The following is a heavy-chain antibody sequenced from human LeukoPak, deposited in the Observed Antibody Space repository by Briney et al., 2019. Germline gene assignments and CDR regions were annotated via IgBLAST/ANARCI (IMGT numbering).Heavy chain of an antibody. CDR1: GYTFTSYG. J-gene: IGHJ6*03. CDR3: ARVTKYCSSTSCYYYYYYMDV. Sequence: ASVKVSCKASGYTFTSYGISWVRQAPGQGLEWMGWISAYNGNTNYAQKLQGRVTMTTDTSTSTAYMELRSLRSDDTAVYYCARVTKYCSSTSCYYYYYYMDVWSKGTTVTVSS. D-gene: IGHD2-2*01. CDR2: ISAYNGNT. V-gene: IGHV1-18*01.